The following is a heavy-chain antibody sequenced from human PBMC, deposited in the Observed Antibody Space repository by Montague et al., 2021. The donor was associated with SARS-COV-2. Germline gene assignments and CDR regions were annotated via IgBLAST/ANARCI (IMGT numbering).Heavy chain of an antibody. CDR1: GFSLSTSGMC. CDR2: IDWVDDK. CDR3: ARAAVAGFPRFDP. Sequence: PALVKPTQTLTLTCTFSGFSLSTSGMCVSWIRQPPGKALEWLARIDWVDDKYYSTSLKTRLTISKDTSKNQVVLTMTNMDPVDTATYYCARAAVAGFPRFDPWGQGTLVTVSS. J-gene: IGHJ5*02. D-gene: IGHD6-19*01. V-gene: IGHV2-70*11.